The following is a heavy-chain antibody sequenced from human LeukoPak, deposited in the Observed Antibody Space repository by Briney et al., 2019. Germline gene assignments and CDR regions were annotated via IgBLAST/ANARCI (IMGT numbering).Heavy chain of an antibody. J-gene: IGHJ5*02. Sequence: GGSLRLSCAASGFTFSSYSMNWVRQAPGKGLEWVSSISSSYIYYADSVKGRFTISRDNAKNSLYLQMNSLRAEDTAVYYCARDQRYFDWLLEDPNWFDPWGQGTLVTVSS. CDR3: ARDQRYFDWLLEDPNWFDP. D-gene: IGHD3-9*01. CDR2: ISSSYI. V-gene: IGHV3-21*01. CDR1: GFTFSSYS.